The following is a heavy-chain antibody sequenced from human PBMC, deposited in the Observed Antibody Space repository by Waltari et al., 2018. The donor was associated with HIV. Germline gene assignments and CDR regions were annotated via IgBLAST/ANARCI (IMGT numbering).Heavy chain of an antibody. D-gene: IGHD3-16*01. Sequence: QLHLQESGPGLVKPSETLSLTCSVPGAPISSSSSYWAWIRQSPGKGLEWIGAIYYSGTAYYNPSVKSRVSASLDASKNELSLKLTSVTATDTALYYCARLRFHSLYYFDSWGPGILVTVSS. CDR3: ARLRFHSLYYFDS. CDR2: IYYSGTA. J-gene: IGHJ4*02. CDR1: GAPISSSSSY. V-gene: IGHV4-39*01.